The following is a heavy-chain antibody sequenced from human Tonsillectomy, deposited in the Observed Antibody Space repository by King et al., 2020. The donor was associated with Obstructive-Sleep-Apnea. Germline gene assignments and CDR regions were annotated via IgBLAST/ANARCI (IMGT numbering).Heavy chain of an antibody. CDR1: GFTFDDYA. J-gene: IGHJ4*02. V-gene: IGHV3-43D*03. D-gene: IGHD3-22*01. Sequence: VQLVESGGVVVQPGGSLRLSCAASGFTFDDYAMHWVRHAPGKGLEWVSLISWDGGSTYYADSVKGRFTISRDNSKNSLYLQMNSLRAEDTALYYCAKDMRPYYDSSGPGNWGQGTLVTVSS. CDR2: ISWDGGST. CDR3: AKDMRPYYDSSGPGN.